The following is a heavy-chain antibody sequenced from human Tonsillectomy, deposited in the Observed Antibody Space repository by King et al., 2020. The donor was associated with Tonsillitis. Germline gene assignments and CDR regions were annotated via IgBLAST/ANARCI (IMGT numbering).Heavy chain of an antibody. CDR1: GGSISTSDQY. V-gene: IGHV4-39*02. J-gene: IGHJ4*02. CDR3: AGYVSGSFDY. D-gene: IGHD1-26*01. CDR2: MYNTGTT. Sequence: VQLQESGPGVVKPSETLSLTCTVSGGSISTSDQYWAWIRQPPGKGLEWIGYMYNTGTTFYNPPLKSRITISGGTAENRFSLKLCSVTAADTAVYFCAGYVSGSFDYWGQGALVTVSS.